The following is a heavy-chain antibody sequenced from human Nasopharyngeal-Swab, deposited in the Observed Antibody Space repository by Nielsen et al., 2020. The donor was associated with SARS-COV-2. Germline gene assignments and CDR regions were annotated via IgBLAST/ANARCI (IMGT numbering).Heavy chain of an antibody. V-gene: IGHV3-33*01. CDR3: ARDLDSGSSDY. J-gene: IGHJ4*02. CDR2: IWYDGSNK. Sequence: GESLKISCAASGFTFSSYGMHWVRQAPGKGLEWVAVIWYDGSNKYYADSVKGRFTISRDNSKNTLYLQMNSLRAEDTAVYHCARDLDSGSSDYWGQGTLVTVSS. CDR1: GFTFSSYG. D-gene: IGHD1-26*01.